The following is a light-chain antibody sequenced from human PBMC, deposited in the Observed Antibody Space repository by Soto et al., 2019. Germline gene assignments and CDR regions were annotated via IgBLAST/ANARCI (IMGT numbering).Light chain of an antibody. J-gene: IGKJ5*01. Sequence: DIQMTQSPSSLSASVGDRVTITCGASQDIRNDLGWYQQKPGKAPKLLIYDASNLQTGVPSRFSGSGSGTDFTFTISRLQPEDIATYYCQQYDNLPITFGQGTRPEI. CDR1: QDIRND. CDR2: DAS. V-gene: IGKV1-33*01. CDR3: QQYDNLPIT.